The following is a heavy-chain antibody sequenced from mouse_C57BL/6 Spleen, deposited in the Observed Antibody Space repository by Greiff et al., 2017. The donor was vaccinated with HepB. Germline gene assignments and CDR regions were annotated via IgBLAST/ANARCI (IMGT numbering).Heavy chain of an antibody. CDR3: ARDYGSSYSFAY. Sequence: EVHLVESGPGMVKPSQSLSLTCTVTGYSITSGYDWHWIRHFPGNKLEWMGYISYSGSTNYNPSLKSRISFTHDTSKKHFFLKLNSVTTEDTATYYWARDYGSSYSFAYWGQGTLVTVSA. V-gene: IGHV3-1*01. D-gene: IGHD1-1*01. CDR2: ISYSGST. CDR1: GYSITSGYD. J-gene: IGHJ3*01.